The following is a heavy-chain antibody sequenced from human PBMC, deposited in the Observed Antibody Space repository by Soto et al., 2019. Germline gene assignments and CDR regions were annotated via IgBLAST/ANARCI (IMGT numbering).Heavy chain of an antibody. CDR3: ATGVIWIGYFTVDS. CDR2: FIPVYRTL. J-gene: IGHJ4*02. D-gene: IGHD3-3*01. V-gene: IGHV1-69*13. CDR1: GGSFGNSA. Sequence: SVKVSCKASGGSFGNSAINWVRQTPGQGLEWLGGFIPVYRTLNYAQKFQGRVTITAVESTGTAYMTLSSLASDDTAVYYCATGVIWIGYFTVDSWGQGTRVTVSS.